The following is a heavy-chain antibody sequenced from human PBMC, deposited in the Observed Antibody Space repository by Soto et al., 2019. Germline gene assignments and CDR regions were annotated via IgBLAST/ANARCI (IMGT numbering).Heavy chain of an antibody. D-gene: IGHD2-2*03. CDR3: ERRANVDIFYSAGTHIAY. CDR2: IYPGDSDT. J-gene: IGHJ4*02. CDR1: GYSFTSYW. Sequence: EVQLVQSGAEVKKPGESLKISCKGSGYSFTSYWIGWVRQMPGNGLEWMGIIYPGDSDTRYSPSFQGKVNISANKSIGTAYLQWGSLKASDTAMYYCERRANVDIFYSAGTHIAYCGQGTLVTVSS. V-gene: IGHV5-51*03.